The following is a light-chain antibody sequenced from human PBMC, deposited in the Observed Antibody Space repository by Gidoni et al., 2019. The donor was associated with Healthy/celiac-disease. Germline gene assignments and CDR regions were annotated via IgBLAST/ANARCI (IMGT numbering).Light chain of an antibody. CDR1: QSVSSY. CDR2: DAS. CDR3: QQRSNWPPEIT. Sequence: EIVLTQSPATLSLSPGERATLSCRASQSVSSYLAWYQQKPGQAPRLLIYDASNRATGIPARFSGSGSGTDFTLTISSLEPEDFAVYYCQQRSNWPPEITFXPXTKVDIK. V-gene: IGKV3-11*01. J-gene: IGKJ3*01.